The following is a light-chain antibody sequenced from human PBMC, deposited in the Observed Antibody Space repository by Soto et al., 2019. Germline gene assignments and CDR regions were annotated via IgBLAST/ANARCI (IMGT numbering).Light chain of an antibody. J-gene: IGKJ3*01. V-gene: IGKV3-20*01. Sequence: ESVLTQSPGTLSMSPGERATLSCRASQSVSSSYSAWYQQKPGQAPRLLIYGASSRATGIPDRFSGSGSGTDFTLTISNLEPEDFAVYYCQQYGSSPFTFGPGTKVDIK. CDR2: GAS. CDR3: QQYGSSPFT. CDR1: QSVSSSY.